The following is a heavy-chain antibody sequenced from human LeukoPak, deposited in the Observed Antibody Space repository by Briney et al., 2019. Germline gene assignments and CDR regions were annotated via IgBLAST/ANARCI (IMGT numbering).Heavy chain of an antibody. CDR3: TKTAANPYDPFDY. CDR2: IYTSGST. V-gene: IGHV4-61*02. CDR1: GGSISSGTYY. Sequence: SETLSLTCTVSGGSISSGTYYWTWIRQPAGKGLEWIGRIYTSGSTNYNPSLKSRVTISVDTSKNQFSLKLTSVTAADTAMYYCTKTAANPYDPFDYWGRGTLVTVSS. D-gene: IGHD3-22*01. J-gene: IGHJ4*02.